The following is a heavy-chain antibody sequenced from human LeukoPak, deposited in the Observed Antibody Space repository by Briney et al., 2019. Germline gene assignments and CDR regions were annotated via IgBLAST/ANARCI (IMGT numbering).Heavy chain of an antibody. CDR2: IKQDGSEK. D-gene: IGHD6-13*01. CDR3: ARFGRAAGGYFDY. CDR1: GLTFSSYW. Sequence: PGGSLRLSCAASGLTFSSYWMSWVRQAPGKGLEWVANIKQDGSEKYYVDSVKGRFTISRDNAKNSLYLQMNSLRAEDTAVYYCARFGRAAGGYFDYWGQGTLVTVSS. J-gene: IGHJ4*02. V-gene: IGHV3-7*03.